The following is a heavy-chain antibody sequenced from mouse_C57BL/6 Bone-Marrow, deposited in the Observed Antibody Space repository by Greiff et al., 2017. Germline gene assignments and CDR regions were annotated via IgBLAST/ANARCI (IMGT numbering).Heavy chain of an antibody. Sequence: VMLQQSGAELVKPGASVKLSCKASGYTFTEYTIHWVKQRSGQGLEWIGWFYPGSGSIKYNEKFKDKATLTAGKSSSTVYMELSRLTSEDSAVYFCARHEMGYYGSSAWFAYWGQGTLVTVSA. CDR2: FYPGSGSI. D-gene: IGHD1-1*01. J-gene: IGHJ3*01. CDR1: GYTFTEYT. CDR3: ARHEMGYYGSSAWFAY. V-gene: IGHV1-62-2*01.